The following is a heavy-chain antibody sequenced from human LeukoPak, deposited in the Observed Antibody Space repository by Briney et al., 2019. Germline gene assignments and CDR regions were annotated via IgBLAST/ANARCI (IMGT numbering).Heavy chain of an antibody. Sequence: GGSLRLSCAASGFTFIDYDMHWVRQVIGKGLEWVSAIGIRGDTHYSGSVKGRFTISRENAESSLYLQMNSLRAEDTAAYYCARGGIQVSGIDEFDYWGQGTLVTVSS. V-gene: IGHV3-13*01. CDR3: ARGGIQVSGIDEFDY. CDR2: IGIRGDT. J-gene: IGHJ4*02. D-gene: IGHD6-19*01. CDR1: GFTFIDYD.